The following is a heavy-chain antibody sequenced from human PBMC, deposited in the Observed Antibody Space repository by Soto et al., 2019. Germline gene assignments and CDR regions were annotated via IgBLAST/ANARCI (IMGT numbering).Heavy chain of an antibody. J-gene: IGHJ4*02. D-gene: IGHD6-13*01. CDR3: APYSSSYYGRFDN. Sequence: TSETLSLTCTVSGGSISRSSYYWGWIRQPPGKGLEWIGSIYHSGSTYYNPSLKSRVTISVDTSKNHFSLRLRSVTAADTAVYYCAPYSSSYYGRFDNWGQGALVTVSS. V-gene: IGHV4-39*02. CDR1: GGSISRSSYY. CDR2: IYHSGST.